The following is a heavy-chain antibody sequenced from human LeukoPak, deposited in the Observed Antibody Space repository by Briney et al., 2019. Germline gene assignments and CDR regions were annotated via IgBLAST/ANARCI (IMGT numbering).Heavy chain of an antibody. J-gene: IGHJ4*02. D-gene: IGHD6-25*01. CDR2: INHSGST. Sequence: SETLSLTCAVYGGSFSGYYWSWIRQPPGKGLEWIGEINHSGSTNYNPSLKSRVTISVDTSKNQFSLKLSSVTAADTAVYYCARHAAAWFDYWGQGTLVTVSS. CDR3: ARHAAAWFDY. CDR1: GGSFSGYY. V-gene: IGHV4-34*01.